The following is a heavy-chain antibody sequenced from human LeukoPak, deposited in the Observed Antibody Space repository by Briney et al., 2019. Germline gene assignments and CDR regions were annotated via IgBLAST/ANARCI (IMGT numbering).Heavy chain of an antibody. Sequence: ASVKVSCKASGYTFTGYYLHWVRQAPGQGLEWMGWINPNSGGTNYTQKFQGRVTMTRDTSISTAYMELSRLRSDGTAVYYCARAFVAARYFDLWGRGTLVTVSS. J-gene: IGHJ2*01. CDR2: INPNSGGT. CDR1: GYTFTGYY. CDR3: ARAFVAARYFDL. D-gene: IGHD6-19*01. V-gene: IGHV1-2*02.